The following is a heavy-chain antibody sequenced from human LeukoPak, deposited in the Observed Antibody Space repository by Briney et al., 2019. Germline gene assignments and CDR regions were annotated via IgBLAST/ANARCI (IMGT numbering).Heavy chain of an antibody. CDR1: GGSISSYY. J-gene: IGHJ3*02. CDR3: ASGTVRPNDAFDI. V-gene: IGHV4-59*01. CDR2: IYYSGST. Sequence: SETLSLTCTVSGGSISSYYWSWIRQPPGKGLEWIGYIYYSGSTNYNPSLKSRVTISVDTSKNQFSPKLSSVTAADTAVYYCASGTVRPNDAFDIWGQGTMVTVSS. D-gene: IGHD4-17*01.